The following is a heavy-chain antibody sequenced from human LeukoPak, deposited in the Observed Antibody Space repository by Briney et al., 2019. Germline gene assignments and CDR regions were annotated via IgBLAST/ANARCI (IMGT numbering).Heavy chain of an antibody. J-gene: IGHJ4*02. V-gene: IGHV4-61*02. D-gene: IGHD5-24*01. CDR1: GGSFSSVTLY. Sequence: PSETLSLTCSVSGGSFSSVTLYWSWIRQPAGKGLEWIGRGNARGSTDSNPSLRSRVTVSADTSKNQVSLRLSSVTAADTAVYYCARESTGTGRYNWYDLWGQGTLVTVSS. CDR3: ARESTGTGRYNWYDL. CDR2: GNARGST.